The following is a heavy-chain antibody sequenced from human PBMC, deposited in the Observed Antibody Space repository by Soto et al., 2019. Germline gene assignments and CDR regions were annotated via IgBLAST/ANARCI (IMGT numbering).Heavy chain of an antibody. CDR2: ISGSGGST. V-gene: IGHV3-23*01. Sequence: GGSLRLSCAASGFTFSSYAMSWVRQAPGKGLEWVSAISGSGGSTYYADSVKGRFTISRDNSKNTLYLQMNSLRAEDTAVYYCAKGPRYYYDSSGYYSPDYWGQGTLVTVSA. CDR3: AKGPRYYYDSSGYYSPDY. J-gene: IGHJ4*02. CDR1: GFTFSSYA. D-gene: IGHD3-22*01.